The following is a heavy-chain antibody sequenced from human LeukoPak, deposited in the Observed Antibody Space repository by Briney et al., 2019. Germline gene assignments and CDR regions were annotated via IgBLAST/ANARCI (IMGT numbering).Heavy chain of an antibody. CDR3: ARLNSWAYYDILTGHPYYYYYMDV. V-gene: IGHV5-51*01. Sequence: GESLKISCKGSGYSFTSYWIGWVRQMPGKGLEWMGIIYPGDSDTRYSPSFQGQVTISADKSISTAYLQWSSLKASDTVMYYCARLNSWAYYDILTGHPYYYYYMDVWGKGTTVTVSS. CDR1: GYSFTSYW. D-gene: IGHD3-9*01. J-gene: IGHJ6*03. CDR2: IYPGDSDT.